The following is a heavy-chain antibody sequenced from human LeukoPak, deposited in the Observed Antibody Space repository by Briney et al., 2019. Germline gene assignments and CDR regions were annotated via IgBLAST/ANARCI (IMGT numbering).Heavy chain of an antibody. CDR2: IKTDGSET. CDR3: SKPLGDNGDH. CDR1: GFTFSNYW. D-gene: IGHD4-17*01. J-gene: IGHJ4*02. V-gene: IGHV3-74*01. Sequence: PGGSLRLSCAASGFTFSNYWMHWFRQAPGKGLVWVSRIKTDGSETGYADSVKGRFTISRDNAKNTLYLQMNSLRAEDTAVYYCSKPLGDNGDHLGQGTLVTVSS.